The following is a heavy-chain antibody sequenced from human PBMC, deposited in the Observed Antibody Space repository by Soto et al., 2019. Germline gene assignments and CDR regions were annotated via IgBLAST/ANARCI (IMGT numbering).Heavy chain of an antibody. CDR3: ARDSSIPGLFGSGSYYYYYGMDV. Sequence: LSLTCTVSGGSISSGGYYWSWIRQHPGKGLEWIGYIYYSGSTYYNPSLKSRVTISVDTSKNQFSLKLSSVTAADTAVYYCARDSSIPGLFGSGSYYYYYGMDVWGQGTTVTVSS. J-gene: IGHJ6*02. D-gene: IGHD3-10*01. CDR2: IYYSGST. V-gene: IGHV4-31*03. CDR1: GGSISSGGYY.